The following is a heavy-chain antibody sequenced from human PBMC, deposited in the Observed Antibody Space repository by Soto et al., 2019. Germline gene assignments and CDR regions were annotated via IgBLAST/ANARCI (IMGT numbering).Heavy chain of an antibody. CDR3: AKDRVCIYDPHCTGVLQFAY. CDR1: GFTFSRYA. D-gene: IGHD3-3*01. CDR2: ISGSGGST. J-gene: IGHJ4*02. Sequence: GGYLRLACAASGFTFSRYAMSWVRQAPGKGLEWVSAISGSGGSTYYADSVKGRFTISRDNSKNTLYLQMNSLRAEDTAVYYCAKDRVCIYDPHCTGVLQFAYCGQGSFVPVSA. V-gene: IGHV3-23*01.